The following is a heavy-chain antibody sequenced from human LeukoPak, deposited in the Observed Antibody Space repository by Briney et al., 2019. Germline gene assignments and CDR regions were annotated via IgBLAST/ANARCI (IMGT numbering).Heavy chain of an antibody. Sequence: PSETLSLTCAVYGGSFSGYYWSWIRQPPGKGLEWIGEINHSGSTNYNPSLKSRVTISVDTSKNQFSLKLSSVTAADTAVYYCARDSVYSGSSLDYWGQGALATVSS. D-gene: IGHD1-26*01. CDR3: ARDSVYSGSSLDY. J-gene: IGHJ4*02. CDR1: GGSFSGYY. CDR2: INHSGST. V-gene: IGHV4-34*01.